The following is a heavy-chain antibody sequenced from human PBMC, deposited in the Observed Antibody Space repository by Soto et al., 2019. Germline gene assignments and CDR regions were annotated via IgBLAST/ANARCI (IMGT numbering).Heavy chain of an antibody. J-gene: IGHJ6*02. CDR1: GYTFTSYG. D-gene: IGHD3-10*01. Sequence: ASVKVSCKASGYTFTSYGISWVRQAPGQGLEWMGWISAYNGNTNYAQKLQGRVTMTTDTSTSTAYMELRSLRSDDTAVYYCARAAKGYYGSGSTYYGMDVWGQGTTVTVSS. V-gene: IGHV1-18*04. CDR3: ARAAKGYYGSGSTYYGMDV. CDR2: ISAYNGNT.